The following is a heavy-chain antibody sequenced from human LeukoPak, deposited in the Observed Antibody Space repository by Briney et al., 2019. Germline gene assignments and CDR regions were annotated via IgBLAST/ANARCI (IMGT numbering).Heavy chain of an antibody. CDR2: ISAYKGNT. Sequence: ASVTVSCMASGYTFTSYGISWVRQAPGQGREWMGWISAYKGNTNYAQKLQGRVTMTTDTSTSTAYMELRSLRSDDTAVYYCARDRRRAYYYGSGSKEPDYWGQGTLVTVSS. V-gene: IGHV1-18*01. J-gene: IGHJ4*02. CDR1: GYTFTSYG. CDR3: ARDRRRAYYYGSGSKEPDY. D-gene: IGHD3-10*01.